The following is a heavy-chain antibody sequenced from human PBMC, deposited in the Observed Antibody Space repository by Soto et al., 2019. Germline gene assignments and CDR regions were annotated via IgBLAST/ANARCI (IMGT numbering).Heavy chain of an antibody. CDR2: IDPSDSYT. CDR3: ARDPPYYDFWSGYPYYYYYGMDV. D-gene: IGHD3-3*01. V-gene: IGHV5-10-1*01. J-gene: IGHJ6*02. CDR1: GYSFTSYW. Sequence: LKISCKGSGYSFTSYWISWVRQMPGKGLEWXGRIDPSDSYTNYSPSFQGHVTISADKSISTAYLQWSSLKASDTAMYYCARDPPYYDFWSGYPYYYYYGMDVWGQGTTVTVSS.